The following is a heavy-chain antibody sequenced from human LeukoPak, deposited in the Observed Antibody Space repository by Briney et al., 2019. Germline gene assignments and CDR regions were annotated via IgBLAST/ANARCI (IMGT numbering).Heavy chain of an antibody. CDR1: GFTFSRHG. Sequence: PGRSLRLSCAASGFTFSRHGMHWVRQAPGKGLEWVAVIWYDATDKYYVDSVKGRFTVSRDNSKNTMYLQMNSLRAEDTAVYYCARGSGLVVRGDCFHYWGQGTLVTVSS. CDR3: ARGSGLVVRGDCFHY. D-gene: IGHD3-10*01. V-gene: IGHV3-33*01. J-gene: IGHJ4*02. CDR2: IWYDATDK.